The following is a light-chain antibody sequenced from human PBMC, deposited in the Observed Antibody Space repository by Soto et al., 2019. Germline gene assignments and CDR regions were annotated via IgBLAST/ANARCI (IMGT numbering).Light chain of an antibody. Sequence: ENVLTQSPGTLSLSPGERATLSCRASQSVGSNYLAWFQQKSGQAPRLVIYGASNRATGIPDRLSGSGSGTDFALTIPRLEPEDFAVYYCQQYGSSPYTFGQGTKVDIK. CDR1: QSVGSNY. CDR2: GAS. CDR3: QQYGSSPYT. J-gene: IGKJ2*01. V-gene: IGKV3-20*01.